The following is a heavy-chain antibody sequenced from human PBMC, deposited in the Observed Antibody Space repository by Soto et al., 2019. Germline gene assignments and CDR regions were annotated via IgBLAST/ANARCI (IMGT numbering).Heavy chain of an antibody. D-gene: IGHD3-22*01. J-gene: IGHJ4*02. Sequence: GGALRLSCAGSGFSFNKAWMNWVRQAPGKGLEWVGRIKSKTDGQTTDYAALVRERVIISRDDSKNMLYLYIDRPKPEDTAMYYCATQQFFDASGFSLDQWGQGTQVPVSS. CDR2: IKSKTDGQTT. CDR3: ATQQFFDASGFSLDQ. CDR1: GFSFNKAW. V-gene: IGHV3-15*07.